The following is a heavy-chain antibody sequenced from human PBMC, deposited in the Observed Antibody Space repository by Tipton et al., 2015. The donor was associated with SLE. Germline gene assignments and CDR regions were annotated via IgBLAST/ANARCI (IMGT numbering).Heavy chain of an antibody. CDR1: GGSFTAYY. D-gene: IGHD1-1*01. CDR3: ARVPGLERSYYYFYYMDV. Sequence: TLSLTCAVYGGSFTAYYWSWIRQHPGAGLEWIGYIHHSGRTDYNPSLKSRVTISVDTSKNQFSLNLSSVTAADTAVYYCARVPGLERSYYYFYYMDVWDQGTTVTVSS. V-gene: IGHV4-34*01. CDR2: IHHSGRT. J-gene: IGHJ6*03.